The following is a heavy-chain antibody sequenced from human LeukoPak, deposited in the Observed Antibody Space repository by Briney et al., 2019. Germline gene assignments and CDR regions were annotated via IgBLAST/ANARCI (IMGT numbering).Heavy chain of an antibody. Sequence: GGSLRLSCAASGFTFSDYYMSWIRQALGKGLEWVSYISSSSSYTNYADSVKGRFTISRDNAKNSLYLQMNSLRAEDTAVYYCARPGSGSYSDYWGQGTLVTVSS. CDR2: ISSSSSYT. CDR3: ARPGSGSYSDY. D-gene: IGHD3-10*01. V-gene: IGHV3-11*06. J-gene: IGHJ4*02. CDR1: GFTFSDYY.